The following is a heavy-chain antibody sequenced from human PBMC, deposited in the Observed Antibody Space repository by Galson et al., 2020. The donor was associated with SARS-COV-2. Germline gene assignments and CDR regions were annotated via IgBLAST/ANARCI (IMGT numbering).Heavy chain of an antibody. CDR1: GYMFTSKW. J-gene: IGHJ5*01. CDR2: IYPGDSDI. D-gene: IGHD6-13*01. Sequence: KIGESLKLSCKVSGYMFTSKWIGWVRQMPGKGLEWMGIIYPGDSDIRYSPSFEGQVTISADTSISTAFLQWNSLKASDTAIYYCARSISSSSHDVWFASWGQGTQVTVSS. V-gene: IGHV5-51*01. CDR3: ARSISSSSHDVWFAS.